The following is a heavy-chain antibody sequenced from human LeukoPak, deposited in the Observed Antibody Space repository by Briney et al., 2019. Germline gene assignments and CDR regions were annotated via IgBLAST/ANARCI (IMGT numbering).Heavy chain of an antibody. V-gene: IGHV3-30*19. CDR3: ARGKYSGSAFDI. J-gene: IGHJ3*02. CDR2: ISYDGSNK. Sequence: PGGSLRLSCAASGFTFSSYGMHWVRQAPGKGLEWVAVISYDGSNKYYADSVKGRFTISRDNSKNTLYLQMNSLRAEDTAVYYCARGKYSGSAFDIWGQGTMVTVSS. CDR1: GFTFSSYG. D-gene: IGHD1-26*01.